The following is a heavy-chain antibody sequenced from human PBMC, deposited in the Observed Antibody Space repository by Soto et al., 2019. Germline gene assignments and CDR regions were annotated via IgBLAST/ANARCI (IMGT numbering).Heavy chain of an antibody. D-gene: IGHD3-10*01. Sequence: SLRLSCAASGFTFDDYAMHWVRQAPGKGLEWVSGISWNSGSIGYADSVKGRFTISRDNAKNSLYLQMNSLRAEDTALYYCAKVRGVIMGYFDYSGQGTLVTVSS. J-gene: IGHJ4*02. CDR2: ISWNSGSI. CDR1: GFTFDDYA. CDR3: AKVRGVIMGYFDY. V-gene: IGHV3-9*01.